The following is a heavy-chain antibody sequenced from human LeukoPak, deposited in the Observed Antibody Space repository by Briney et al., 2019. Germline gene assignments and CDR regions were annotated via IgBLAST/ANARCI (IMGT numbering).Heavy chain of an antibody. Sequence: ASVKVSCKASGGTFSSYAISWVRQAPGQGLEWMGIINPSGGSTSYAQKFQGRVTMTRDMSTSTVYMELSSLRSEDTAVYYCARDFYGDYGSVGYWGQGTLVTVSS. CDR1: GGTFSSYA. J-gene: IGHJ4*02. V-gene: IGHV1-46*01. CDR3: ARDFYGDYGSVGY. CDR2: INPSGGST. D-gene: IGHD4-17*01.